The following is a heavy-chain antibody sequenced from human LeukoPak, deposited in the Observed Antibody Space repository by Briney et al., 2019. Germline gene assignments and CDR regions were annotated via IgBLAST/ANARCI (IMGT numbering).Heavy chain of an antibody. V-gene: IGHV3-74*01. D-gene: IGHD6-13*01. CDR1: GFTFSSYW. J-gene: IGHJ3*02. CDR3: ARGGAAAGTGDAFDI. Sequence: GGSLRLSCAASGFTFSSYWMHWVRQAPGKGLVWVSRINSDGSSTSYADSVKGRFTISRDNSKNTLYLQMNSLRAEDTAVYYCARGGAAAGTGDAFDIWGQGTMVTVSS. CDR2: INSDGSST.